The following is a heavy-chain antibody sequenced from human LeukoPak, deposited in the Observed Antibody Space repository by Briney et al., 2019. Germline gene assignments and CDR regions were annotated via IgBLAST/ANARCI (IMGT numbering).Heavy chain of an antibody. V-gene: IGHV3-73*01. CDR2: IRSKANSYAT. D-gene: IGHD3-22*01. CDR3: ARGTYYDSSGASWGY. Sequence: GGSLRLSCAASGFTFSGSAMHWVRQASGKGLEWVGRIRSKANSYATAYAASVKGRFTISRDDSKNTAYLQMNSLKTEDTAVYYCARGTYYDSSGASWGYWGQGTLVTVSS. J-gene: IGHJ4*02. CDR1: GFTFSGSA.